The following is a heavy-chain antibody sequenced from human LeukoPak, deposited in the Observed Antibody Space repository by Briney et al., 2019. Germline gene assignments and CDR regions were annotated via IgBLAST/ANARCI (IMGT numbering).Heavy chain of an antibody. J-gene: IGHJ4*02. D-gene: IGHD5-24*01. Sequence: PGGSLRLSCAASVFTFDDYAMHWVRQAPGKGLEGVSGISWNSGSIGYADSVRGRFTISRDNAKKSLYLQMNSLRAKDTALYYCAKDSGRDGYNFGYWGQGTLVTVSS. CDR1: VFTFDDYA. V-gene: IGHV3-9*01. CDR2: ISWNSGSI. CDR3: AKDSGRDGYNFGY.